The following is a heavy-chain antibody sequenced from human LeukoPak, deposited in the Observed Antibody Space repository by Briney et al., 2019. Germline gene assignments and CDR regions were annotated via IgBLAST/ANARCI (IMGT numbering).Heavy chain of an antibody. V-gene: IGHV3-48*03. CDR3: AREPVEGVNDAFDV. Sequence: GGSLRLSCAASGFTFSSYDMNWVRQAPGKGLEWVAYINGGGRTIFYGDSVKGRFTISRDNAKNSLYLQMNSLRAEDTAVYYCAREPVEGVNDAFDVWGQGTMVTVSS. D-gene: IGHD3-16*01. CDR2: INGGGRTI. CDR1: GFTFSSYD. J-gene: IGHJ3*01.